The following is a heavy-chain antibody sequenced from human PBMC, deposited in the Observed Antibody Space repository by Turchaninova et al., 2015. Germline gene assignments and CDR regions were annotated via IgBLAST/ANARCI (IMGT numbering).Heavy chain of an antibody. Sequence: EVQLVQSGAEGKKPGESLRIPSQGSGYNFGNYGIGRVRKMPGKGLEWMGIIYPGDSDTTYSPSFRGQVTISADKSISTAYLHWGSLKAADTAIYYCARDGSGWSWDVWGQGTTVTVSS. D-gene: IGHD6-19*01. CDR2: IYPGDSDT. CDR3: ARDGSGWSWDV. V-gene: IGHV5-51*01. CDR1: GYNFGNYG. J-gene: IGHJ6*02.